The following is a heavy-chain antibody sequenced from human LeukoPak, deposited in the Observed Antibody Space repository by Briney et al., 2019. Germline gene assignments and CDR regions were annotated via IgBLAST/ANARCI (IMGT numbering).Heavy chain of an antibody. Sequence: PSETLSLTCTVSGGSISSSSYYWGWIRQPPGKGLEWIGSIYYSGSTYYNPSLKSRVTISVDTSKNQFSLKLSSVTAADTAVYYCARLFEWELGFDYWGQGTLVTVSS. CDR3: ARLFEWELGFDY. V-gene: IGHV4-39*01. CDR1: GGSISSSSYY. CDR2: IYYSGST. J-gene: IGHJ4*02. D-gene: IGHD1-26*01.